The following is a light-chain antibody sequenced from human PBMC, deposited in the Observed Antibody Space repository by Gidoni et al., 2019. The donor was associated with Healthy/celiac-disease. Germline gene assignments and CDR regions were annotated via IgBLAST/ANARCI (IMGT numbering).Light chain of an antibody. J-gene: IGKJ1*01. CDR2: AAS. CDR3: QQSYSTPRWT. V-gene: IGKV1-39*01. Sequence: DIQMTQSPSSLSASVGDRVTITCRASQSISSYLNWYQQKPGKAPKLLISAASSLQSGVPSRFSGSGSGTDFTLTISSLQPEDFATYYCQQSYSTPRWTFGQXTKVEIK. CDR1: QSISSY.